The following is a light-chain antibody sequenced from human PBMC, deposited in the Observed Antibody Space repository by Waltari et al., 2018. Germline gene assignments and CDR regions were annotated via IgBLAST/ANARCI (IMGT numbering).Light chain of an antibody. CDR3: ASWDGSLSGRV. J-gene: IGLJ3*02. V-gene: IGLV1-47*01. Sequence: QSVLTQPPSASGTPGQRVLIPCSGSSSNLGSNYVYWYQQIPGTAPKLLIYKKDQRPSGVPDRFSGSKSGTSASLAISGLRSEDEADYFCASWDGSLSGRVFGGGTKLTVL. CDR1: SSNLGSNY. CDR2: KKD.